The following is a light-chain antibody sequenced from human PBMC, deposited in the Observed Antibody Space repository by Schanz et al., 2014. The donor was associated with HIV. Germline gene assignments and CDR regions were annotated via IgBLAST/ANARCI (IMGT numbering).Light chain of an antibody. Sequence: QSALTQPRSVSGSPGQSITISCTGSSSDVGTYNSVSWYHQHPGKAPKLIIYDVTKRPSGVPDRFSGSKSGNTASLTVSGLQAEDEADYYCSSYAGSNNKVFGGGTKLTVL. J-gene: IGLJ3*02. CDR3: SSYAGSNNKV. CDR2: DVT. V-gene: IGLV2-8*01. CDR1: SSDVGTYNS.